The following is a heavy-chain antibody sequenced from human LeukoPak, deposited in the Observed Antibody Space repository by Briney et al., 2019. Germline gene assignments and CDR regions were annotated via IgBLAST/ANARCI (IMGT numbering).Heavy chain of an antibody. CDR1: GFTFSSYA. V-gene: IGHV3-30-3*01. D-gene: IGHD2-15*01. CDR2: ISYDGSNK. Sequence: PGRSLRLSCAASGFTFSSYAMHWVRQAPGKGLEWVAVISYDGSNKYYADSVKGRFTISRDNFKNTLYLQMDSLRAEDTAVYYCATPVQKEVVVVAANDYWGQGTLVTVSS. J-gene: IGHJ4*02. CDR3: ATPVQKEVVVVAANDY.